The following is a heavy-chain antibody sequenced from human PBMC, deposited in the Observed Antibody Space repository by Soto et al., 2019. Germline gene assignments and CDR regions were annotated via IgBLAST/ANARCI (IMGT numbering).Heavy chain of an antibody. CDR2: ITGSRGGT. J-gene: IGHJ3*02. CDR1: RFSFSNYA. V-gene: IGHV3-23*01. Sequence: EVQLLESGGRLVPTGGSLRLSCAGSRFSFSNYAMTWARQAPGEGLEWVPSITGSRGGTTYADSVKGRFTISRDNSKNILYLQMDSLRSDDTAVYYCSTDPNVDYIGAFDNWGQGTMVTVSS. CDR3: STDPNVDYIGAFDN. D-gene: IGHD4-17*01.